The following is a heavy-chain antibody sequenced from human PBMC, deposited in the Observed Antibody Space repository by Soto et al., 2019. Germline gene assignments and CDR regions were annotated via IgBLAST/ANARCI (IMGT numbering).Heavy chain of an antibody. CDR3: ARCGDYPRYYWYFDL. CDR1: GGSISSGGYY. Sequence: QVQLQESGPGLVKPSQTLSLTCTVSGGSISSGGYYWSWIRQHPGKGLEWIGYIYYSGSTYYNPSSTSRVTISVDTSKIQFSLKLSSVTAADTAVYYCARCGDYPRYYWYFDLWGRGTLVTVSS. V-gene: IGHV4-31*03. D-gene: IGHD4-17*01. J-gene: IGHJ2*01. CDR2: IYYSGST.